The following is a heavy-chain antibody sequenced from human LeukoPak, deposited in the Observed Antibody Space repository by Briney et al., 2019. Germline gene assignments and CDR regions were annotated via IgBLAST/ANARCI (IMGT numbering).Heavy chain of an antibody. CDR1: GFTFGDYA. CDR3: ARDDHNVLTDNFDY. CDR2: INWDDGGI. D-gene: IGHD3-9*01. V-gene: IGHV3-9*01. J-gene: IGHJ4*02. Sequence: SLRLSCAASGFTFGDYAMHWVRQAPGKGLEWLSGINWDDGGIVYAQSVRGRFTISRDNAKNSLYLQMNSLRPEDTALYYCARDDHNVLTDNFDYWGPGTLVTVSS.